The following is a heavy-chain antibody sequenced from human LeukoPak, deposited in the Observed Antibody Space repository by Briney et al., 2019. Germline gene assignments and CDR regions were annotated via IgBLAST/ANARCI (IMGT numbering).Heavy chain of an antibody. V-gene: IGHV4-34*01. CDR3: ARGRIGSGWYNYYYYGMDV. Sequence: PSETLTLTCAVYGGSFSGYYWSWIRQPPGKGLEWIGEINHSGSTNYNPSLKSRVTISVDTSKNQFSVKLSSVTAADTAVYYCARGRIGSGWYNYYYYGMDVWGQGTTVTVSS. CDR1: GGSFSGYY. D-gene: IGHD6-19*01. CDR2: INHSGST. J-gene: IGHJ6*02.